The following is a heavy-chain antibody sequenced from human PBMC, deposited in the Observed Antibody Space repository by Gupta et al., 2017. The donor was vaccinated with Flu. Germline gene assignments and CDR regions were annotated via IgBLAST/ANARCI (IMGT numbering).Heavy chain of an antibody. CDR1: GFTYSSYG. CDR3: ARPLMGGYSYGPVDF. CDR2: IGSDGGRT. J-gene: IGHJ4*02. V-gene: IGHV3-64*01. Sequence: EVQLVESGGGLVQPGGSLRLSCAASGFTYSSYGMHWVRQARGKVLEYVAVIGSDGGRTQYTNSVKGRFTISRDNAKNTLYLQMGSLRVEDTAIYYCARPLMGGYSYGPVDFWGQGTLVTVSS. D-gene: IGHD5-18*01.